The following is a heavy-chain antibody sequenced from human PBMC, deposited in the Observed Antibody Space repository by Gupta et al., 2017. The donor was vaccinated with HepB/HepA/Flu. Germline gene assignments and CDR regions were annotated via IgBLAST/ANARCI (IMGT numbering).Heavy chain of an antibody. J-gene: IGHJ3*02. CDR3: ARDKGAFDI. CDR1: GFTFSSYA. Sequence: QVQLVESGGGVVQPGRSLRLSCAASGFTFSSYAMHWLRQAPGKGLEWVAVISYDGRNKYYADSVKGRFTISRDNSKNTLYLQMNSLRAEDTAVYYCARDKGAFDIWGQGTMVTVSS. V-gene: IGHV3-30*04. CDR2: ISYDGRNK.